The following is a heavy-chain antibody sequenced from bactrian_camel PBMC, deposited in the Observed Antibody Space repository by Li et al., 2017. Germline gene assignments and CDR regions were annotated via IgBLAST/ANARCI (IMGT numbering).Heavy chain of an antibody. CDR3: AADPGDYCPSGSQQYRW. CDR2: IDTRGIFT. D-gene: IGHD3*01. V-gene: IGHV3S40*01. Sequence: VQLVESGGGSVQAGGSLRLSCAASGFTFSTYAMSWVRQTPGKEREGVACIDTRGIFTVYAPAVKGRFTTSQDNGKNTVYLQMNSLKPEDTAMYYCAADPGDYCPSGSQQYRWWGQGTQVTVS. CDR1: GFTFSTYA. J-gene: IGHJ4*01.